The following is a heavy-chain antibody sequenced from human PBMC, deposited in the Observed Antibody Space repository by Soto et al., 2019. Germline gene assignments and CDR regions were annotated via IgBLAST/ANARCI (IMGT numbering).Heavy chain of an antibody. CDR3: ARYIFGQGFIS. J-gene: IGHJ4*02. V-gene: IGHV1-8*01. CDR1: GSTFSTLD. Sequence: QVQLVQSGAEVEKPGASVKVSCKASGSTFSTLDLNWVRQAPGQGLDWMGWMHANTGLTGHAQKFQGRLSMTRDTSISTAYMELSSLRADDTAVYYCARYIFGQGFISWGQGTLVTVSS. CDR2: MHANTGLT. D-gene: IGHD3-10*01.